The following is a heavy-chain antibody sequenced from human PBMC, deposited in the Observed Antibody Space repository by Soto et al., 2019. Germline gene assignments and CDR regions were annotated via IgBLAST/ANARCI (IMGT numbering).Heavy chain of an antibody. CDR2: IYPGDSDT. CDR3: ARLVAAASTGGYYYGMDV. V-gene: IGHV5-51*01. CDR1: GYSFTSYW. Sequence: GESLKISCKGSGYSFTSYWIGWVRQMPGKGLGWMGIIYPGDSDTRYSPSFQGQVTISADKSISTAYLQWSSLKASDTAMYYCARLVAAASTGGYYYGMDVWGQGTAVTVSS. D-gene: IGHD6-13*01. J-gene: IGHJ6*02.